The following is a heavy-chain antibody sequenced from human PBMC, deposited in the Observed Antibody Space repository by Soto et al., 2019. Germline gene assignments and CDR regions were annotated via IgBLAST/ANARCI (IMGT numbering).Heavy chain of an antibody. Sequence: QVQLVQSGAEVKKPGSSVKVSCKASGGTFSSYTISWVRQAPGQGLEWMGRIIPILGIANYAQKFQGRVTITADKSMSTAYMELSSLRSEDTAVYYWARDRRFDSSGWFDPWGQGTLVTVSP. CDR3: ARDRRFDSSGWFDP. CDR1: GGTFSSYT. J-gene: IGHJ5*02. D-gene: IGHD6-19*01. V-gene: IGHV1-69*08. CDR2: IIPILGIA.